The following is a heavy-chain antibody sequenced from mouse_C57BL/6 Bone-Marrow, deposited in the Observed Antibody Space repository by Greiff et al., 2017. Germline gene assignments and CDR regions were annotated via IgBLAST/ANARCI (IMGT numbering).Heavy chain of an antibody. Sequence: VKLQQPGAELVMPGASVKLSCKASGYTFTSYWMHWVKQRPGQGLEWIGEIDPSDSYTNYNQKFKGKYTLTVDKSSSTAYMQLSSLTSEDSAVYYCARGGGNWYFDVWGTGTTVTVSS. CDR1: GYTFTSYW. CDR3: ARGGGNWYFDV. J-gene: IGHJ1*03. V-gene: IGHV1-69*01. CDR2: IDPSDSYT.